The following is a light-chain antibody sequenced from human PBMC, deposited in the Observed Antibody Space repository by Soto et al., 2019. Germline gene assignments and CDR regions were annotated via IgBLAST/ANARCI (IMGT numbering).Light chain of an antibody. V-gene: IGLV2-14*01. J-gene: IGLJ1*01. Sequence: QSVLTQPASVSGSPGQSITISCTGSSNDVGGYNYVSWYQQHPGKAPKLMIYDVTNRPSGVSNRFSGSKSGNTASLTISGLQAEDEADYYCSSYTSSSAPYVFGTGTQLTVL. CDR3: SSYTSSSAPYV. CDR1: SNDVGGYNY. CDR2: DVT.